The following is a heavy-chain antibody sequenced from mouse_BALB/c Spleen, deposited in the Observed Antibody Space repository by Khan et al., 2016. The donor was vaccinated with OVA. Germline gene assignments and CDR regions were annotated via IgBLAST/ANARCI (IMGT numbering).Heavy chain of an antibody. CDR2: INTYTGEP. CDR1: GYTFTNYG. Sequence: QFQLVQSGPELKKPGETVKISCKASGYTFTNYGMNWVKQAPGKGLKWMGWINTYTGEPTYTDDFKGRFAFSLETSASTAYLQINNLNKEDMATDFCARGASYWYFDVWGAGTTVTVSS. J-gene: IGHJ1*01. V-gene: IGHV9-1*02. CDR3: ARGASYWYFDV.